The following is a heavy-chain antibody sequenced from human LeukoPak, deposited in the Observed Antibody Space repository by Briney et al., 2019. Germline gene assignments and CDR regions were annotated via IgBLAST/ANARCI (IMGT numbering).Heavy chain of an antibody. CDR3: ARQKRYFDWSTENGGLSYFDY. D-gene: IGHD3-9*01. CDR2: INHSGST. Sequence: SQTLSLTCTVSGGSISSYYWSWIRQPPGKGLEWIGEINHSGSTNYNPSLKSRVTISVDTSKNQFSLKLSSVTAADTAVYYCARQKRYFDWSTENGGLSYFDYWGQGTLVTVSS. J-gene: IGHJ4*02. V-gene: IGHV4-34*01. CDR1: GGSISSYY.